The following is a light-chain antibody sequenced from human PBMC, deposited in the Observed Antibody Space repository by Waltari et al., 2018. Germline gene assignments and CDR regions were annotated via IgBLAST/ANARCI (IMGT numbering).Light chain of an antibody. CDR3: QAWDTSTHWV. Sequence: SYELTQPPPVSVSPGQTASITCSGDKLGDKYACWYQQKPGQSPVLVIYQDTKRSSGIPERFSGSNSGNTATLTISGTQAMDEGDYFCQAWDTSTHWVFGGGTKLTVL. CDR2: QDT. J-gene: IGLJ3*02. V-gene: IGLV3-1*01. CDR1: KLGDKY.